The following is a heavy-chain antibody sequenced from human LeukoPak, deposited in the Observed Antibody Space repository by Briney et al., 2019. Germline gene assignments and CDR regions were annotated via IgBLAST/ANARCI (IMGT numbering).Heavy chain of an antibody. J-gene: IGHJ4*02. CDR2: ISSNGGST. V-gene: IGHV3-64*04. CDR1: GFTFSSYA. D-gene: IGHD6-19*01. CDR3: AKDARRTNGWYFFDY. Sequence: GGSLRLSCSVSGFTFSSYAMHWVRQAPGRGLEYVSAISSNGGSTYYPDSLKGRFTISRDNSKNTLFLQMNSLRAEDTAVYYCAKDARRTNGWYFFDYWGQGTLVTVSS.